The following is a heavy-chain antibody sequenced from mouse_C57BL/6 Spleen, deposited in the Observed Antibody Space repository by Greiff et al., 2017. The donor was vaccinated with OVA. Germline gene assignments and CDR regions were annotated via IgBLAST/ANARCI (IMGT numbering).Heavy chain of an antibody. V-gene: IGHV5-6*02. J-gene: IGHJ2*01. CDR1: GFTFSSYG. CDR2: ISSGGSYT. CDR3: ARRGERYYVDY. Sequence: EVKLMESGGDLVKPGGSLKLSCAASGFTFSSYGMSWVRQTPDKRLEWVATISSGGSYTYYPDSVKGRFTISRDNAKNTLYLQMSSLKSEDTAMYYCARRGERYYVDYWGQGTTLTVSS.